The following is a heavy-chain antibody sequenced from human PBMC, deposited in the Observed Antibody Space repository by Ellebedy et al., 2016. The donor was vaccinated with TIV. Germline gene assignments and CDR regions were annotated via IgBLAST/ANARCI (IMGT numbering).Heavy chain of an antibody. D-gene: IGHD2-2*01. J-gene: IGHJ3*02. CDR2: INPNSGGT. CDR3: ARARCGRSTSCSPFVSRRLQWFDI. CDR1: GGTFSSYA. Sequence: ASVKVSXXASGGTFSSYAISWVRQAPGQGLEWMGWINPNSGGTNYAQKFQGWVTMTRDTSISTAYMELSRLRSDDTAVYYCARARCGRSTSCSPFVSRRLQWFDIWGQGTMVTVSS. V-gene: IGHV1-2*04.